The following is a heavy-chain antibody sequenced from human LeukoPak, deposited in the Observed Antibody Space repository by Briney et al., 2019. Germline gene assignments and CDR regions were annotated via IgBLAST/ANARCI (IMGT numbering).Heavy chain of an antibody. J-gene: IGHJ3*02. V-gene: IGHV1-69*04. CDR2: IIPILGIA. CDR1: GGTFSSYA. D-gene: IGHD6-19*01. Sequence: SVKVSCKASGGTFSSYAISWVRQAPGQGLEWMGRIIPILGIANYAQKFQGRVTITADKSTSTAYMELSSLRSEDTAVYYCARDRSTSISGWYIAFDIWGQGTMVTVSS. CDR3: ARDRSTSISGWYIAFDI.